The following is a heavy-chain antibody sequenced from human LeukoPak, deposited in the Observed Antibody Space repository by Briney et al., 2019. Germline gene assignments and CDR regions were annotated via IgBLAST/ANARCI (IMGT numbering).Heavy chain of an antibody. CDR3: ARVGTTVTPRHYYYYYMDV. V-gene: IGHV3-21*01. CDR1: GFTFSSYS. D-gene: IGHD4-17*01. Sequence: GGSLRLSCAASGFTFSSYSMNWVRQAPGKGLEWVSSISSSSSYIYYADSVKGRFTISRDNAKNSLYLQMNSLRAEDTAAYYWARVGTTVTPRHYYYYYMDVWGKGTTVTVSS. J-gene: IGHJ6*03. CDR2: ISSSSSYI.